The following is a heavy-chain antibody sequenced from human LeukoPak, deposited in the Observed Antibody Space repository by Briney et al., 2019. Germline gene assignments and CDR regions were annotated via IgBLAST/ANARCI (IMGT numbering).Heavy chain of an antibody. CDR3: TRDRGSSTLGDY. CDR1: GFTFGDYA. D-gene: IGHD7-27*01. CDR2: IRSKAFGETA. J-gene: IGHJ4*02. Sequence: GGSLRLSCTVSGFTFGDYAINWVRQAPGKGLEWVGLIRSKAFGETAEYAASVKGRFTISRDDSKSIAYLQMNSLKTEDTAVYYCTRDRGSSTLGDYWGQGTLVTVSS. V-gene: IGHV3-49*04.